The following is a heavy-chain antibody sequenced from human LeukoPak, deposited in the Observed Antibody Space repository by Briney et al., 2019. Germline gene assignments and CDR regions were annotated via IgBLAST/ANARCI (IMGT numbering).Heavy chain of an antibody. J-gene: IGHJ5*02. CDR2: ISAYNGNT. V-gene: IGHV1-18*01. D-gene: IGHD3-3*01. Sequence: ASVKVSCKASGYTFTSYGISWVRQAPGQGLEGMGWISAYNGNTNYAQKLQGRVTMTTDTSTSTAYMELRSLRSDDTAVYYCARLSGFTASNDFWSGYHLNWFDPWGQGTLVTVSS. CDR1: GYTFTSYG. CDR3: ARLSGFTASNDFWSGYHLNWFDP.